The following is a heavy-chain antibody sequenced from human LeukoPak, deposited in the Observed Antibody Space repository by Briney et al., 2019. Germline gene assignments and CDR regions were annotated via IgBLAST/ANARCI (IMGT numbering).Heavy chain of an antibody. CDR3: AREGPPKYYYDSSGYYPDFFDY. D-gene: IGHD3-22*01. J-gene: IGHJ4*02. Sequence: GGSLRLYCAASGFTFSSYEMNWVRQAPGKGLEWVSYISSSGSTIYYADSVKGRFTISRDNAKNSLYLQMNSLRAEDTAVYYCAREGPPKYYYDSSGYYPDFFDYWGQGTLVTVSS. CDR1: GFTFSSYE. V-gene: IGHV3-48*03. CDR2: ISSSGSTI.